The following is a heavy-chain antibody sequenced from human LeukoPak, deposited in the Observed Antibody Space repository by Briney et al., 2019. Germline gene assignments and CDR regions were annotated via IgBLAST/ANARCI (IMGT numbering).Heavy chain of an antibody. V-gene: IGHV3-23*01. J-gene: IGHJ4*02. CDR2: ISGSGGST. D-gene: IGHD6-13*01. CDR3: AKDRSSSWYARDDY. CDR1: GFTFSSYA. Sequence: LPGGSLTLSCAASGFTFSSYAMSWVRQAPGKGLEWLSAISGSGGSTYNADSVKGRFTISRDNSKNTLYLQMNSLRAEDTAVYYCAKDRSSSWYARDDYWGEGTLVTVSS.